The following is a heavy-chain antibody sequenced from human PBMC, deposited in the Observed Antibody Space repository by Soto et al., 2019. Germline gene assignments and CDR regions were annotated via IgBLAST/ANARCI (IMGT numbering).Heavy chain of an antibody. V-gene: IGHV3-48*02. CDR2: ISSSSSTI. CDR3: ARDPYYYDSSGQSYGMDV. Sequence: PGGSLRLSCATSGFIFSNFAMSWVRQAPGKGLEWVSYISSSSSTIYYADSVKGRFTISRDNAKNSLYLQMNSLRDEDTAVYYCARDPYYYDSSGQSYGMDVWGQGTTVTVSS. D-gene: IGHD3-22*01. CDR1: GFIFSNFA. J-gene: IGHJ6*02.